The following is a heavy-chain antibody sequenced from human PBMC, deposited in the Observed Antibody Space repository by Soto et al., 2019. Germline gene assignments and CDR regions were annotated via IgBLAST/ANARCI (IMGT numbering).Heavy chain of an antibody. D-gene: IGHD6-13*01. V-gene: IGHV4-38-2*01. CDR3: ARVSSSWPYNWFDP. CDR2: IYHSGNT. Sequence: SETLSLTCVVSGYSISSGYYWGWIRQPPGKELEWIASIYHSGNTFYNPSLKSRVSISLDTSKNQFSLNLNSVTAADTAVYYCARVSSSWPYNWFDPWGQGXLVTVYS. J-gene: IGHJ5*02. CDR1: GYSISSGYY.